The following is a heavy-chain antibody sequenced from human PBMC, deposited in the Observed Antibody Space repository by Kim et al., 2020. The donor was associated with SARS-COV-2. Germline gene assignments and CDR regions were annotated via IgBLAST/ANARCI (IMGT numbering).Heavy chain of an antibody. V-gene: IGHV3-48*03. CDR3: AREVRGVTMIVVDKVYYYYGMDV. CDR1: GFTFSSYE. D-gene: IGHD3-22*01. J-gene: IGHJ6*02. Sequence: GGSLRLSCAASGFTFSSYEMNWVRQAPGKGLEWVSYINSSGSTIYYADSVKGRFTISRDNAKNSLYLQMNSLRAEDTAVYYCAREVRGVTMIVVDKVYYYYGMDVWGQGTTVTVSS. CDR2: INSSGSTI.